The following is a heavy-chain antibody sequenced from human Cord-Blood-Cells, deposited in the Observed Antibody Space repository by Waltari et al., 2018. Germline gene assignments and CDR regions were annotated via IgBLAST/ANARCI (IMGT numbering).Heavy chain of an antibody. CDR3: AREVTMVRGVLDV. J-gene: IGHJ6*02. D-gene: IGHD3-10*01. Sequence: QVQLQQWGAGLLKPSETLSLTCAVYGGSFSGYYWSWIRQPPGKGLEWIGEINHSGSTNYKPSLKSRVTISVDTSKNQFSLKLSSVTAADTAVYYCAREVTMVRGVLDVWGQGTTVTVSS. CDR2: INHSGST. CDR1: GGSFSGYY. V-gene: IGHV4-34*01.